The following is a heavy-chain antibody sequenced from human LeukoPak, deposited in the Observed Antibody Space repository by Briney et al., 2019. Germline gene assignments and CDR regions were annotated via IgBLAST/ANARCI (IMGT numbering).Heavy chain of an antibody. CDR1: LYTFTGYY. CDR2: INSKNGDT. J-gene: IGHJ3*02. D-gene: IGHD3-10*01. Sequence: ASVNVSCKAYLYTFTGYYMHCVRQAPGQALEWLKWINSKNGDTRSAQQFQGRGTMSRDTSNSTAYMELSRLTSDDTAVYYCARDPSQGDEAFDIWGQGTMVTVSS. CDR3: ARDPSQGDEAFDI. V-gene: IGHV1-2*02.